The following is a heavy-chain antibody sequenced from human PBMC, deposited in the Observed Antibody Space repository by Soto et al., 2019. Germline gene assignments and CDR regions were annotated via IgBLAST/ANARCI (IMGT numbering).Heavy chain of an antibody. D-gene: IGHD3-10*01. CDR2: IIPIFGTT. J-gene: IGHJ6*02. CDR3: ARNSMTAYLPGRPKRQDYCYRGLNL. V-gene: IGHV1-69*13. CDR1: GGTFGSNA. Sequence: SVKVSCKASGGTFGSNAVSWLRRAPGQGLEWIGGIIPIFGTTTYAQKFQGRVTITADDFTTAGYMELSGLTPEDTALYYCARNSMTAYLPGRPKRQDYCYRGLNLWCQATTVIVAS.